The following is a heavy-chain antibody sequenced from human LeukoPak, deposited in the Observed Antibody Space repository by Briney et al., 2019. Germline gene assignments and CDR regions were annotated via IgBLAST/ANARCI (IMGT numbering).Heavy chain of an antibody. D-gene: IGHD3-22*01. J-gene: IGHJ3*02. Sequence: GGSLRLSCAASGFTFSSYAMSWVRQAPGKGLEWVSAISGSGGSTYYADSVKGRFTISRDNSKNTLYLQMNSLRAEDTAVYYCAKDFAGDSSGYYYVGDAFDIWGQGTMVTVSS. CDR2: ISGSGGST. V-gene: IGHV3-23*01. CDR1: GFTFSSYA. CDR3: AKDFAGDSSGYYYVGDAFDI.